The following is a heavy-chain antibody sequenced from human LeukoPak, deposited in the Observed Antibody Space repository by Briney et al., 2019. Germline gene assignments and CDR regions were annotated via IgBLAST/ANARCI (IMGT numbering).Heavy chain of an antibody. CDR1: GDSVSFNTSG. Sequence: SQTLSLRCSISGDSVSFNTSGLNWIRQSPSRGLEWLGRTYYRSTWLYDYALSLKSRININPDTSKNQFSLHLNSVTPEDTAVYYCVRDGEGGLVYFGYWGQGTLVTVSS. CDR2: TYYRSTWLY. V-gene: IGHV6-1*01. J-gene: IGHJ4*02. CDR3: VRDGEGGLVYFGY.